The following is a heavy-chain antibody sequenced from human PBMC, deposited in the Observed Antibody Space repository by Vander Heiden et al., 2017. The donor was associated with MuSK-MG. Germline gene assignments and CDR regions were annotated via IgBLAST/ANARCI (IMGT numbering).Heavy chain of an antibody. D-gene: IGHD3-9*01. CDR2: ISYDGSNK. V-gene: IGHV3-30*18. CDR3: AKDIGPYYDILTGFDY. Sequence: QVQLVESGGGVVQPGRSLRLSCAASGFNFSSYGMHWVRQAPGKGLEWVAVISYDGSNKYYADSVKGRFTISRDNSKNTLYLQMNSLRAEDTAVYYCAKDIGPYYDILTGFDYWGQGTLVTVSS. CDR1: GFNFSSYG. J-gene: IGHJ4*02.